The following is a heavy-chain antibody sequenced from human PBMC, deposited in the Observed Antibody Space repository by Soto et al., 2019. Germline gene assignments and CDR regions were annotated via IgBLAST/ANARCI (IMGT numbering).Heavy chain of an antibody. CDR2: INPSGGST. Sequence: ASVKVSCKASGYTFTSYSMHWVPQAPGQGLEWMGIINPSGGSTHYAQKVQGRVTMTTDTSTSTVYMELSSLRSEDTAVYYCGRKLVSVGTDYWGQGTLVTAPQ. D-gene: IGHD6-13*01. V-gene: IGHV1-46*03. J-gene: IGHJ4*02. CDR1: GYTFTSYS. CDR3: GRKLVSVGTDY.